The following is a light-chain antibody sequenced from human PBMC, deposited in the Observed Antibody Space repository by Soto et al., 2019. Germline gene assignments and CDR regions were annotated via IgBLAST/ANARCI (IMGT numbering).Light chain of an antibody. CDR1: QSVSSNY. J-gene: IGKJ1*01. Sequence: EIVLTQSPATLSSSPGERATLSCRASQSVSSNYLAWYQQIPGQTPRLLIYGASSRATGIPDRFSGSGSGTDFTLTISRLEPEDFAVYYCQQYGSSHWTFGQGTKVYIK. CDR2: GAS. CDR3: QQYGSSHWT. V-gene: IGKV3-20*01.